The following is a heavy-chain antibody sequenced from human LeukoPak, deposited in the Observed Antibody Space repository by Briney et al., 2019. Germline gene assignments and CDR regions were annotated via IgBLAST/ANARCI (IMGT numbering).Heavy chain of an antibody. J-gene: IGHJ6*03. CDR1: GFAFSNYN. CDR3: ASTYGGTTYYYYYMDI. CDR2: ITTSYYESA. D-gene: IGHD4-23*01. V-gene: IGHV3-21*01. Sequence: GGSLRLSCAASGFAFSNYNMNWVRQAPGKGLEWVASITTSYYESAYYVDSMKGRFTISRDNAKNSLYLQMDSLRAEDTAVYYCASTYGGTTYYYYYMDIWGKGTTVTVSS.